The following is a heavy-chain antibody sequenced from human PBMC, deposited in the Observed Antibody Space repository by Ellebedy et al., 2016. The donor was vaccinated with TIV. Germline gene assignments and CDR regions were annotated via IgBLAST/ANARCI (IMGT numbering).Heavy chain of an antibody. CDR3: ATLTYYYDRGTFYYDY. J-gene: IGHJ4*02. CDR2: ISSSSSYI. V-gene: IGHV3-21*01. CDR1: GFTFSSYS. D-gene: IGHD3-22*01. Sequence: GGSLRLSCAASGFTFSSYSMNWVRQAPGKGLEWVSSISSSSSYIYYADLVKGRFTISRDNSKNMLFLQMNSLRPEETAVYYCATLTYYYDRGTFYYDYWGQGTLLTVPS.